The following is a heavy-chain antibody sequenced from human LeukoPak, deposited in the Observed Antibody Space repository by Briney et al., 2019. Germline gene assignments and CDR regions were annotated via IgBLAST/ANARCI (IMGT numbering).Heavy chain of an antibody. CDR3: ARGLPQGSAWSWGPKEKSYQYMDV. CDR1: GGSFSSHY. D-gene: IGHD6-19*01. CDR2: INPRGST. J-gene: IGHJ6*04. Sequence: SSETLSLTCGVSGGSFSSHYWTWIRQPPGTGLEWIGEINPRGSTNYNPSLESRVTVSADTSRNQLSLSLTSVTAADSAVYFCARGLPQGSAWSWGPKEKSYQYMDVWGTGTTVIVSS. V-gene: IGHV4-34*01.